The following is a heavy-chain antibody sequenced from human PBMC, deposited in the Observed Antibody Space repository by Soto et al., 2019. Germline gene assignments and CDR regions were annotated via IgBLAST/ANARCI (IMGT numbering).Heavy chain of an antibody. CDR1: GFIFSSYG. Sequence: QVPLVDSGRGVLQPGRSLRLYCAASGFIFSSYGIHWVRQAPGKGLERVAVISEDGSKKDYADSVKGPYTIIRDNFQNTVDLHMDSLGPDDKAVYYCAEEAHPSLYDDFWRGMDLWGQGTTV. D-gene: IGHD3-3*01. CDR3: AEEAHPSLYDDFWRGMDL. CDR2: ISEDGSKK. J-gene: IGHJ6*02. V-gene: IGHV3-30*18.